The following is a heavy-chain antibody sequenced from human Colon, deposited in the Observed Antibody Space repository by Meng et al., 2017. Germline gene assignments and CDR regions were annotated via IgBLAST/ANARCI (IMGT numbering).Heavy chain of an antibody. J-gene: IGHJ4*02. D-gene: IGHD5-18*01. CDR1: GSTFSCPC. CDR2: IWYDGRNS. Sequence: VQLVSAAGCVASRCSALVPSRAMSGSTFSCPCIDWVRQAPGAGLECVALIWYDGRNSSYAASVKGRFFVSRDNSKNTLFLQMNSLRAGDTGIYYCARDLRTGYSYGFDFWGQGTLVTVSS. V-gene: IGHV3-33*01. CDR3: ARDLRTGYSYGFDF.